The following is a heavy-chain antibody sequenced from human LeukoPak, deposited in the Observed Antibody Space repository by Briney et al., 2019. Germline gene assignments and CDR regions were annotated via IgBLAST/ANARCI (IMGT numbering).Heavy chain of an antibody. V-gene: IGHV4-38-2*01. CDR2: IYYSGST. CDR3: ARVATTTNPPQRPFDY. D-gene: IGHD5-12*01. CDR1: GYSISSGYY. Sequence: SETLSLTCAVSGYSISSGYYWGWIRQPPGKGLEWIGSIYYSGSTYYNPSLKSRVTILVDTSKNQFSLKLSSVTAADTAVYYCARVATTTNPPQRPFDYWGQGTLVTVSS. J-gene: IGHJ4*02.